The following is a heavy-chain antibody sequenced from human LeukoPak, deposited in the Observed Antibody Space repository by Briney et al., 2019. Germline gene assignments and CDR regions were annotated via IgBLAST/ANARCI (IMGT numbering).Heavy chain of an antibody. D-gene: IGHD3-9*01. CDR3: ARVGQYFPTFRFDP. Sequence: SETLSLTCTVSGGSISGYYWSWIRQPPGKGLEWIGYIYYSGSTNYNPSLKSRVTISVGTSKNQFSLKLSSVTAADTAVYFCARVGQYFPTFRFDPWGQGILVTVSS. V-gene: IGHV4-59*01. J-gene: IGHJ5*02. CDR2: IYYSGST. CDR1: GGSISGYY.